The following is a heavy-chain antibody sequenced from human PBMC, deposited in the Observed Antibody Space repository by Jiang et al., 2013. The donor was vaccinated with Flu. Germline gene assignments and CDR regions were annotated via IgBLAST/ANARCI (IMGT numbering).Heavy chain of an antibody. CDR3: ARGFVVVTARYFDL. CDR2: INHSGST. V-gene: IGHV4-34*01. D-gene: IGHD2-21*02. J-gene: IGHJ2*01. Sequence: LLKPSETLSLTCAVYGGSFSGYYWSWIRQPPGKGLEWIGEINHSGSTNYNPSLKSRVTISVDTSKNQFSLKLSSVTAADTAVYYCARGFVVVTARYFDLWGRGTLVTVSS. CDR1: GGSFSGYY.